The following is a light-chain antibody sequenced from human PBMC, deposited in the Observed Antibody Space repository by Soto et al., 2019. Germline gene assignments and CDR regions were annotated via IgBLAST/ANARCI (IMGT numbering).Light chain of an antibody. J-gene: IGKJ2*01. V-gene: IGKV1-39*01. CDR2: AAS. CDR1: QSISSY. Sequence: DILMTQSPSSLSASVGDRVTITCRASQSISSYLNWYQQKPGKAPKLLIYAASSLQSGVPSRFSGSRYGTDFTLTISSLQPEDFATYYCQQSYSTPYTFGQGTKLEIK. CDR3: QQSYSTPYT.